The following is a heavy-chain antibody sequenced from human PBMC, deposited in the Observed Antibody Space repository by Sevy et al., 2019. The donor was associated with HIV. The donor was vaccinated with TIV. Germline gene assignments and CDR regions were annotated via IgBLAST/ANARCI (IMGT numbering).Heavy chain of an antibody. CDR1: GFTFSDYS. V-gene: IGHV3-48*02. Sequence: GSLRLSCAASGFTFSDYSLNWVRQAPGKGLEWVSYISRSGTTRHYADSVRGRFTISRDDAKNSLYLQMSSLRDEDTDVYYCARDDTASYLPVSWGQGTLVTVSS. J-gene: IGHJ4*02. CDR2: ISRSGTTR. D-gene: IGHD3-10*01. CDR3: ARDDTASYLPVS.